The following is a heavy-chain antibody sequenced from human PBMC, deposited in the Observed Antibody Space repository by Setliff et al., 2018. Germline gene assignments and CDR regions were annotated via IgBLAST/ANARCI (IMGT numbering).Heavy chain of an antibody. CDR2: ISSGGSSI. Sequence: PGGSLRLSCAASGFTFSDYYMSWIRQAPGKGLEWVSHISSGGSSIYYADSVKGRFAISRDNAKNSLYLQMHSLRAEDTAVYYCVRGPGPSVVVAMPFDRWGQGTLVTVSS. CDR3: VRGPGPSVVVAMPFDR. V-gene: IGHV3-11*01. CDR1: GFTFSDYY. J-gene: IGHJ4*02. D-gene: IGHD5-12*01.